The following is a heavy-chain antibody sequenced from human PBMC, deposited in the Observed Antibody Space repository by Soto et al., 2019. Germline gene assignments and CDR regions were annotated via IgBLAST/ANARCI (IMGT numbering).Heavy chain of an antibody. Sequence: GGSLRLSCAASGFTFSSYAISWVRQAPGKGLEWVSAISGSGDSTYYADSVKGRFTISRDNSKNTLYLQMNSLRAEDTAVYYCAKQTTVVIPAKYFQHWGQGTLVTVSS. J-gene: IGHJ1*01. CDR3: AKQTTVVIPAKYFQH. CDR2: ISGSGDST. CDR1: GFTFSSYA. V-gene: IGHV3-23*01. D-gene: IGHD4-17*01.